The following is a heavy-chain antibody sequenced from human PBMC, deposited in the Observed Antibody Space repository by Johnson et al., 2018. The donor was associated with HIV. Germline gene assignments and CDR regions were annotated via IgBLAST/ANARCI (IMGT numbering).Heavy chain of an antibody. J-gene: IGHJ3*02. V-gene: IGHV3-13*01. D-gene: IGHD3-22*01. CDR3: ARGYYYDSSGYYRPDAFDI. CDR2: IGSAGDT. Sequence: GKGLEWVSAIGSAGDTYYPGSVKGRFTISRENAKNSLYLQMNSLTAGDTAVYYCARGYYYDSSGYYRPDAFDIWGQGTMVTVSS.